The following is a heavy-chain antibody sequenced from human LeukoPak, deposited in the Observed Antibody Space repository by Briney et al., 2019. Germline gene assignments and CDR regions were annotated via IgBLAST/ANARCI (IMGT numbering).Heavy chain of an antibody. J-gene: IGHJ4*02. V-gene: IGHV3-23*01. CDR3: ARVHSDRRVPFDY. Sequence: PGGSLRLSCAASGFTFSSYAMTWVRQAPGKGLEWVSTMSARGGSTYYADSVKGRFTISRDNSKNTLYLQMNSLRAEDTAVYYCARVHSDRRVPFDYWGQGTLVTVSS. CDR1: GFTFSSYA. CDR2: MSARGGST. D-gene: IGHD3-22*01.